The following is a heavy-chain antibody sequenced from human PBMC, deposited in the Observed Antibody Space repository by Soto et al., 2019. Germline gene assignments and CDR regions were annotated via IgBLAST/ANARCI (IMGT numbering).Heavy chain of an antibody. CDR2: ISSSSSYI. V-gene: IGHV3-21*01. CDR3: ARVSHYSLFYGGNPYYYYGMDV. J-gene: IGHJ6*02. D-gene: IGHD4-17*01. CDR1: GFTFSSYS. Sequence: AGGSLRLSCAASGFTFSSYSMNWVRQAPGKGLEWVSSISSSSSYIYYADSVKGRFTISRDNAKNSLYLQMNSLRAEDTAVYYCARVSHYSLFYGGNPYYYYGMDVWGQGTTVTVSS.